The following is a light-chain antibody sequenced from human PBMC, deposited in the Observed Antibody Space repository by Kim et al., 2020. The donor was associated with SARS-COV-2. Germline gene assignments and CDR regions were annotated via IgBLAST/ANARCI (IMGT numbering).Light chain of an antibody. V-gene: IGKV3D-15*03. Sequence: EIVMTQSPATLSVSPGERATLSCRASQSVSSNLAWYQQKPGQDPRLLIYGASIRATGIPARFSGSGSGTEFTLTISILQSEDFAVYYCQQYNNWPITFGQVTRLEIK. J-gene: IGKJ5*01. CDR3: QQYNNWPIT. CDR2: GAS. CDR1: QSVSSN.